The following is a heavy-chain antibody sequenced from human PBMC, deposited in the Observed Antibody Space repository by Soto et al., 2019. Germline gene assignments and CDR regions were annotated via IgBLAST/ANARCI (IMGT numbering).Heavy chain of an antibody. J-gene: IGHJ6*02. CDR2: ISSSSSTI. CDR1: GFTFSSYS. V-gene: IGHV3-48*02. D-gene: IGHD5-18*01. CDR3: ARGPEWSREATWIQIWFPNYYGMDV. Sequence: GGSLRLSCAASGFTFSSYSMNWVRQAPGKGLEWVSYISSSSSTIYYADSVKGRFTISRDNAKNSLYLQMNSLRDEDTAVYYCARGPEWSREATWIQIWFPNYYGMDVWGQGTTVTVSS.